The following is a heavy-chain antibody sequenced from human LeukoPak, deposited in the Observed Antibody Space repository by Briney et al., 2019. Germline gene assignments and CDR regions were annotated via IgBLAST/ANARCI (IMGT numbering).Heavy chain of an antibody. CDR2: IIPIFGTA. V-gene: IGHV1-69*01. CDR1: GGTFSSYA. Sequence: GSSVKVSCKASGGTFSSYAISWVRQAPGQGLEWMGGIIPIFGTANYAQKFQGRVTITADESTSTAYMELSSLRSEDTAVYYCARRTGIAAAGRRGNWFDPWGQGTLVTVSS. CDR3: ARRTGIAAAGRRGNWFDP. J-gene: IGHJ5*02. D-gene: IGHD6-13*01.